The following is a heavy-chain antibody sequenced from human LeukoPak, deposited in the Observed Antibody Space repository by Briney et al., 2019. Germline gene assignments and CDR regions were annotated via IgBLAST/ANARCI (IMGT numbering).Heavy chain of an antibody. J-gene: IGHJ4*02. CDR3: ARAGFLRYLGNS. CDR1: GFTVSSNY. V-gene: IGHV3-66*01. D-gene: IGHD3-9*01. CDR2: YSGSST. Sequence: GGSLRLSCAASGFTVSSNYMSWVRQAPGKGLEWVSVYSGSSTYYADSVKGRFNISRDISKNTEYLQMNSLRAEDTAVYYCARAGFLRYLGNSWGQGTLVTVSA.